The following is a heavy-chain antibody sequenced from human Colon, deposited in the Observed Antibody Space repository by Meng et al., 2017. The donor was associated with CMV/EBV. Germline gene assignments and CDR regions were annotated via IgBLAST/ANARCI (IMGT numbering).Heavy chain of an antibody. V-gene: IGHV1-18*01. Sequence: SGSAFSSSSNSGVRQAPGQELEGMGWVSTCNGYTDCTKKFQARLTMTTDTLTSTAYMELTSLKSDDTAVVYCARAREVGYSAYDYYDFWGQGTLVTVSS. J-gene: IGHJ4*02. CDR1: GSAFSSSS. D-gene: IGHD5-12*01. CDR3: ARAREVGYSAYDYYDF. CDR2: VSTCNGYT.